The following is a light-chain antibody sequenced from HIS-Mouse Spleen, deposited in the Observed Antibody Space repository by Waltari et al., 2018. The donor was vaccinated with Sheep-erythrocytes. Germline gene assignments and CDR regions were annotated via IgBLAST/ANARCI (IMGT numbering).Light chain of an antibody. CDR1: SSDVGSYNL. CDR2: EGS. CDR3: CSYAGSSTPWV. V-gene: IGLV2-23*01. J-gene: IGLJ3*02. Sequence: QSALTQPASVSGSPGQSITISCTGTSSDVGSYNLVSWYQQHPGKAPKLMIYEGSKRPSGVSNRVSGPKSGNTASLTISGLQAEDEADYYCCSYAGSSTPWVFGGGTKLTVL.